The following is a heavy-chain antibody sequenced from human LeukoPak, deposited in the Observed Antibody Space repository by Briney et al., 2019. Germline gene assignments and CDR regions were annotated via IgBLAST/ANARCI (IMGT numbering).Heavy chain of an antibody. D-gene: IGHD5-18*01. J-gene: IGHJ5*02. Sequence: SVKVSCKASGGTFSSYAISWVRQAPGQGLEWMGGIIPIFGTANYAQKFQGRVTITADKSTSTAYMELSSLRSEDTAVYYCARTTKRSYGYWAGERNWFDPWGQGTLVTVSS. V-gene: IGHV1-69*06. CDR2: IIPIFGTA. CDR1: GGTFSSYA. CDR3: ARTTKRSYGYWAGERNWFDP.